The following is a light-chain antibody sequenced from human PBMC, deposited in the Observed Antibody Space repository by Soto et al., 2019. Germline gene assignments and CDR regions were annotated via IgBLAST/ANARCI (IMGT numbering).Light chain of an antibody. CDR2: DAS. J-gene: IGKJ1*01. Sequence: DIQMTQSPSTLSASLGDRVTITCRASQIIGGWLAWYQQKPGKAPKLLIYDASILASGVPSRFRGSGSGTEFTLTISSLQPDDFATYYCQQYNSYRTFGQGTKVDNK. CDR1: QIIGGW. V-gene: IGKV1-5*01. CDR3: QQYNSYRT.